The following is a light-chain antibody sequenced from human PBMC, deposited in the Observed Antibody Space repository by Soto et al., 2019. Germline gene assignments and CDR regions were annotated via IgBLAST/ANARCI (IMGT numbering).Light chain of an antibody. CDR3: QQYNSYPLT. CDR2: KAS. J-gene: IGKJ4*01. V-gene: IGKV1-5*03. CDR1: QSISSW. Sequence: DIQMTQSPSTLSASGGDRVTITCWASQSISSWLALYQQKPGKAPNLQIYKASSLESGVPSRFSGSGSGTEFTLTIGNLQPADFATYYCQQYNSYPLTFGAGTKVYIK.